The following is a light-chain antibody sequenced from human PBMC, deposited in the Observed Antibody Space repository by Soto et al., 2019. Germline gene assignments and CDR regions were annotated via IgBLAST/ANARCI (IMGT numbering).Light chain of an antibody. Sequence: IVLTQSPGTLSLYPGERATLSCRASQSLTNTFLNWYQHKPGQAPRLLIYGVFSRATGIPDRFSGTGSGTDFTLTISRLELEDSAVYFCQQYAYSPRTFGQGTKVDIK. J-gene: IGKJ1*01. CDR3: QQYAYSPRT. CDR1: QSLTNTF. V-gene: IGKV3-20*01. CDR2: GVF.